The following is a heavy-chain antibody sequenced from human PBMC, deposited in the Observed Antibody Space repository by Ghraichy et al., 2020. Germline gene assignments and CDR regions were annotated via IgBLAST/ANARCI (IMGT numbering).Heavy chain of an antibody. J-gene: IGHJ6*02. CDR2: INHSGST. Sequence: SETLSLTCAVYGGSFSGYYWSWIRQPPGKGLEWIGEINHSGSTNYNPSLKSRVTISVDTSKNQFSLKLSSVTAADTAVYYCARRKYQLLSSHYYYGMDVWGQGTTVTVSS. CDR3: ARRKYQLLSSHYYYGMDV. D-gene: IGHD2-2*01. CDR1: GGSFSGYY. V-gene: IGHV4-34*01.